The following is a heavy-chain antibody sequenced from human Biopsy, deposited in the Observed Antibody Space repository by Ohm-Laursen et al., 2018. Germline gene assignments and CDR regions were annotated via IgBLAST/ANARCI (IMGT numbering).Heavy chain of an antibody. CDR1: GGSIKSYY. CDR3: ARLTGDPSY. Sequence: GTLSLTWTVSGGSIKSYYWNWIRQSPGKGLEWIGFIYYTGHTNYNPSLKSRATISVDTSKNQFSLKVISVTAADTAVYCCARLTGDPSYWGQGILVTVSS. CDR2: IYYTGHT. D-gene: IGHD7-27*01. V-gene: IGHV4-59*01. J-gene: IGHJ4*02.